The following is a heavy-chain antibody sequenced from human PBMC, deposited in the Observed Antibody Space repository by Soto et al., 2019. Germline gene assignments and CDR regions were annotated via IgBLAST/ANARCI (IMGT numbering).Heavy chain of an antibody. V-gene: IGHV4-4*07. J-gene: IGHJ4*02. CDR1: GGSISSYY. CDR3: ATDGGMKSRGWFPRN. D-gene: IGHD6-19*01. CDR2: IYTRGST. Sequence: SETLSLTCTVSGGSISSYYWSWIRQPAGKGLEWIGRIYTRGSTNYNPSLKSRVTMSVDTSKNQFSLKLSSVTAADTAVYYCATDGGMKSRGWFPRNWGQGTLVTVSS.